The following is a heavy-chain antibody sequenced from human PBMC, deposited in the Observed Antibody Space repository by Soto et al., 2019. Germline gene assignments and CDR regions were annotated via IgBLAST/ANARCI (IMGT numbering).Heavy chain of an antibody. V-gene: IGHV4-34*01. D-gene: IGHD3-10*01. Sequence: PSETLSLTCAVYGGSLSDYYWSWIRQPPEKGLEWIGEINQSGSISYNPSFKSRCTISVDTSKSQFSLKLSSVTAADTAVYYCARGRGVYSGSGCYVDARTNWFAPWGRGALVTVSS. CDR1: GGSLSDYY. J-gene: IGHJ5*02. CDR3: ARGRGVYSGSGCYVDARTNWFAP. CDR2: INQSGSI.